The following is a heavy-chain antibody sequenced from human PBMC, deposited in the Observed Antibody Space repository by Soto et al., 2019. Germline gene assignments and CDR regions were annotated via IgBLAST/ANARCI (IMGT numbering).Heavy chain of an antibody. CDR3: ARQVVVVAASLKGWFDP. V-gene: IGHV4-31*03. D-gene: IGHD2-15*01. CDR2: IYYSGST. Sequence: PSETLSLTCTVSGGSISSGGYYWSWIRQHPGKGLEWIGYIYYSGSTYYNPSLKSRVIISVDTSKNQFSLKLSSVTAADTAVYYCARQVVVVAASLKGWFDPWGQGTLVTVSS. CDR1: GGSISSGGYY. J-gene: IGHJ5*02.